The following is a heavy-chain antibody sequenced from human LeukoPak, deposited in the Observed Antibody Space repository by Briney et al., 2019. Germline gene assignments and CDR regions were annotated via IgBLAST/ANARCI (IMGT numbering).Heavy chain of an antibody. J-gene: IGHJ4*02. Sequence: PPETLSLTCTVSGGSISSSSYSWGWIRQPPGKGLEWIGSIYYSGSTYYNPSLKSRVTISVDTSKNQFSLKLSSVTAADTAVYYCARHSNPFYYDSSGYFRYYFDYWGQGTLVTVSS. D-gene: IGHD3-22*01. CDR1: GGSISSSSYS. CDR3: ARHSNPFYYDSSGYFRYYFDY. V-gene: IGHV4-39*01. CDR2: IYYSGST.